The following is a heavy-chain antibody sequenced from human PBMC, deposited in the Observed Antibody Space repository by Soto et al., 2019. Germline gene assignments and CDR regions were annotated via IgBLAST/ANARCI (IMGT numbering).Heavy chain of an antibody. Sequence: ASETLSLTCTVSGGSTSSYYWSWIRQPPGKGLEWIGYIYYSGSTNYNPSLKSRVTISVDTSKNQFSLKLSSVTAADTAVYYCARSYYYGSGSYYFDYWGQGTLVTVS. V-gene: IGHV4-59*01. CDR1: GGSTSSYY. J-gene: IGHJ4*02. CDR2: IYYSGST. D-gene: IGHD3-10*01. CDR3: ARSYYYGSGSYYFDY.